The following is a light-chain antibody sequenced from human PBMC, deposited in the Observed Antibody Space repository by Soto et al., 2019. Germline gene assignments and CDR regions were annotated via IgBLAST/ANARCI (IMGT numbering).Light chain of an antibody. V-gene: IGKV3-11*01. CDR2: EAS. CDR3: QQRNIWPPLFT. CDR1: QSVSTY. J-gene: IGKJ3*01. Sequence: EIVLTQSPATLSLSPGERATLSCRASQSVSTYLAWYQQKPGHAPRLLIYEASNRATGIPARFSGSGSGTDLTLTISSLEPEDFAVYYCQQRNIWPPLFTFGPGTKVDVK.